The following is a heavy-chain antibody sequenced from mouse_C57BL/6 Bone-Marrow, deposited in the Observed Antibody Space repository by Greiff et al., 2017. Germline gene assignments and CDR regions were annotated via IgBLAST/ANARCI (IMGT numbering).Heavy chain of an antibody. J-gene: IGHJ1*03. CDR2: IYPRSGNT. CDR1: GYTFTSYG. Sequence: QVQLKESGAELARPGASVKLSCKASGYTFTSYGISWVKQRTGQGLEWIGEIYPRSGNTYYNEKFKGKATLTADKSSSTAYMELRSLTSEDSAVYFCARTPHYYGSSYCWYFDVWGTGTTVTVSS. V-gene: IGHV1-81*01. CDR3: ARTPHYYGSSYCWYFDV. D-gene: IGHD1-1*01.